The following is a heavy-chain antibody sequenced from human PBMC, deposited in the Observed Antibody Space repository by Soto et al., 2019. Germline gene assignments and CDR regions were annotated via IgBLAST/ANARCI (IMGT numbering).Heavy chain of an antibody. CDR3: ARESGYHDY. D-gene: IGHD5-12*01. V-gene: IGHV3-23*01. J-gene: IGHJ4*02. CDR1: GFSFSNYA. CDR2: ISGSASAT. Sequence: RSLSLSCATSGFSFSNYAMSWVRQAPGKGLEWVSLISGSASATHYADSVKGRFTISRDNSKRTVYLQLNSLRAEDTAVYYCARESGYHDYWGQGTLVTVSS.